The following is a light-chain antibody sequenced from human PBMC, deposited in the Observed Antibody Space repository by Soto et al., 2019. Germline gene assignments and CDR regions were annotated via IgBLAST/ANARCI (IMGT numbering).Light chain of an antibody. V-gene: IGLV2-11*01. CDR1: SRDVGNYNY. CDR3: CSYDRSFSYV. CDR2: DVS. Sequence: QSTLTQPRSVSGSPGQSVTISCTGTSRDVGNYNYVSWYQQHPGKAPKLIMYDVSRRPSGVHDRFSGSKSGNTASLTISGLRADYVADYYSCSYDRSFSYVRGPGTKVAVL. J-gene: IGLJ1*01.